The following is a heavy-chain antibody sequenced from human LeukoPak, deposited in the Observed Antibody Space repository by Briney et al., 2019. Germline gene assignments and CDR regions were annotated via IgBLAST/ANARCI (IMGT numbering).Heavy chain of an antibody. Sequence: PGGSLRLSCAASGFTFSSYWMSWVRQTPGKGLVWVSRIRGDGYDTNYADSVEGRFTISRDNARHTLYLQMNSLRADDTAVYYCASDRVLGSGSLDNWGQGTLVTVSS. D-gene: IGHD3-10*01. CDR2: IRGDGYDT. J-gene: IGHJ4*02. V-gene: IGHV3-74*01. CDR3: ASDRVLGSGSLDN. CDR1: GFTFSSYW.